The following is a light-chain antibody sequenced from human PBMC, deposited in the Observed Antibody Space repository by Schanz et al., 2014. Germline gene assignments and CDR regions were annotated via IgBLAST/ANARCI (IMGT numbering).Light chain of an antibody. J-gene: IGKJ1*01. Sequence: EIVLTQSPATLSLSPGERATLSCRASQSVSSYLAWYQQKPGQAPRLLISGASSRATGIPDRFSGSGSGTDFTLTISGLQSEDFAIYYCQQYHTSRTFGQGTKVEI. CDR1: QSVSSY. CDR2: GAS. V-gene: IGKV3D-15*01. CDR3: QQYHTSRT.